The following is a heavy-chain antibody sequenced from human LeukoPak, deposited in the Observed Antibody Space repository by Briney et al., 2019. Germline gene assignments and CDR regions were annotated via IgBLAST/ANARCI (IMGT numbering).Heavy chain of an antibody. J-gene: IGHJ4*02. CDR3: ASTTVTTGGVDY. D-gene: IGHD4-17*01. Sequence: SETLSLTCTVPGGSISSYYWSWIRQPPGKGLEWIGYIYYSGSTNYNPSLKSRVTISVDTSKNQFSLKLSSVTAADTAVYYCASTTVTTGGVDYWGQGTLVTVSS. V-gene: IGHV4-59*01. CDR2: IYYSGST. CDR1: GGSISSYY.